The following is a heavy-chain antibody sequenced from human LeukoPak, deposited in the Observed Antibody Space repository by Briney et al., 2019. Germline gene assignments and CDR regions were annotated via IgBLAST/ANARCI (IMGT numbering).Heavy chain of an antibody. CDR1: GGSISSHY. CDR2: ISYIGST. V-gene: IGHV4-59*11. Sequence: SETQSLTCTVSGGSISSHYWSWIRQPPGKGLEWIGYISYIGSTNYNPSLKSRVTISVDTSKNQFSLKLSSVTAADTAVYYCARDPTTVTKGLDIWGQGTMVTVSS. CDR3: ARDPTTVTKGLDI. J-gene: IGHJ3*02. D-gene: IGHD4-17*01.